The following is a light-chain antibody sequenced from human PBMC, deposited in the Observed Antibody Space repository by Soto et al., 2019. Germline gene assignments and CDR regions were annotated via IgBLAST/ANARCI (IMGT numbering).Light chain of an antibody. CDR2: GTS. V-gene: IGKV1-17*01. J-gene: IGKJ1*01. CDR1: QGIRNN. Sequence: DIQMTQSPSSLFASVGDRVSITCRASQGIRNNLGWYQQRPGKAPKXLIYGTSNLQTGVPSRFSGSGYGTDLTITISSLQPEDCETYDCLQHETYPRTFGQGTKVDI. CDR3: LQHETYPRT.